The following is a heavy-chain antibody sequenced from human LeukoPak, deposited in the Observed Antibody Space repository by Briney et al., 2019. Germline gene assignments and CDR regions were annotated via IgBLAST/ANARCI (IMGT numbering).Heavy chain of an antibody. J-gene: IGHJ2*01. CDR1: GGSISSYY. D-gene: IGHD2-2*02. CDR2: IYTSGST. CDR3: ARVIPAAIVWYFDL. V-gene: IGHV4-4*07. Sequence: SETLSLTCTVSGGSISSYYWSWIRQPAGKGLEWIGRIYTSGSTNYNPSLKNRVTMSVDTSKNQFSLKLSSVTAADTAVYYCARVIPAAIVWYFDLWGRGTLVTVSS.